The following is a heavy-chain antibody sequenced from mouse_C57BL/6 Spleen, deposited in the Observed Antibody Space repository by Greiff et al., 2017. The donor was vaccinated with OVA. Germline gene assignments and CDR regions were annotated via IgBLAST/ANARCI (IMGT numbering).Heavy chain of an antibody. J-gene: IGHJ4*01. CDR2: IYPGDGDT. V-gene: IGHV1-82*01. CDR3: ARYGTTVVRAMDY. CDR1: GYAFSSSW. Sequence: VQLQESGPELVKPGASVKISCKASGYAFSSSWMNWVKQRPGKGLEWIGRIYPGDGDTNYNGKFKGKATLTADKSSSTAYMQLSSLTSEDSAVYFCARYGTTVVRAMDYWGQGTSVTVSS. D-gene: IGHD1-1*01.